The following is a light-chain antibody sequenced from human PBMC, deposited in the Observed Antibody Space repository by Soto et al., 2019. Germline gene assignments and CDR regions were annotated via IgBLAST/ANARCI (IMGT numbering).Light chain of an antibody. V-gene: IGKV3-20*01. CDR3: QQYGRSPLLYT. CDR2: DSS. CDR1: QSVNSNF. Sequence: EIVLTQSPGTLSLSPGERATLSCRTSQSVNSNFLAWYQQKPGQAPRLLVYDSSTRAAGVPDRFSGSGSGTDFTLTISRLEAEDFAVYYCQQYGRSPLLYTFGQGTKLGVK. J-gene: IGKJ2*01.